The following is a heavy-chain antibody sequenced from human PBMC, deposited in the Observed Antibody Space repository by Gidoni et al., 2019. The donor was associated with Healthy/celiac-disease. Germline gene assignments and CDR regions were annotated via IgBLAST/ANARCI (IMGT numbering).Heavy chain of an antibody. Sequence: QVQLQESGPGLVKPSETLSLTCTVSGGSISSYYWSWIRQPAGKGLEWIGRIYTSGSTNYNPSLKSRVTMSVDTSKNQFSLKLSSVTAADTAVYYCARDQSITGTGWFDPWGQGTLVTVSS. CDR3: ARDQSITGTGWFDP. V-gene: IGHV4-4*07. J-gene: IGHJ5*02. CDR1: GGSISSYY. D-gene: IGHD1-20*01. CDR2: IYTSGST.